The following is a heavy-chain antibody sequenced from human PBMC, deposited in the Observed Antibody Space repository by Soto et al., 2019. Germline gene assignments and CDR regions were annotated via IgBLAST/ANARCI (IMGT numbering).Heavy chain of an antibody. CDR2: ISSSSSYI. V-gene: IGHV3-21*01. CDR3: ARDKLLGRHEYSSRGSWDP. CDR1: GFTFSSYS. J-gene: IGHJ5*02. D-gene: IGHD6-6*01. Sequence: NPGGSLRLSCAASGFTFSSYSMNWVRQAPGKGLEWVSSISSSSSYIYYADSVKGRFTISRDNAKNSLYLQMNSLRAEDTAVYYCARDKLLGRHEYSSRGSWDPWGQGTLGTVSA.